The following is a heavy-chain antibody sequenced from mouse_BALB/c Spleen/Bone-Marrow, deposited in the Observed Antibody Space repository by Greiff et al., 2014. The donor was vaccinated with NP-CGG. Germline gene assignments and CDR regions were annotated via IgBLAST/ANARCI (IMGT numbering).Heavy chain of an antibody. CDR2: IYPGNSDT. V-gene: IGHV1-5*01. J-gene: IGHJ4*01. D-gene: IGHD1-1*01. CDR3: TRVITAVLATRGMDY. CDR1: GYTFTSYW. Sequence: EVQLQQSGTVLARPGASVKMSCKASGYTFTSYWMHWVKQRPGQGLEWIGAIYPGNSDTSYNQKFKGKAKLTAVTSTSTAYMELSSLTNDDPAVYYCTRVITAVLATRGMDYWGQGSSVTVSS.